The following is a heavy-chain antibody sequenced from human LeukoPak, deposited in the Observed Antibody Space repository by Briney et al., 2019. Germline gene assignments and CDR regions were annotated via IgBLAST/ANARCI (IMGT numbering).Heavy chain of an antibody. Sequence: GGSLRLSCAASGFTFSTYRMNWVRRAPGKGLEWVSSISSSSSYIYYADSVNGRFTISRDNAKNSLFLQMNSLRAEDTAVYYCAREVRVTTVLDYWGQGTQVTVFS. CDR3: AREVRVTTVLDY. CDR1: GFTFSTYR. J-gene: IGHJ4*02. D-gene: IGHD4-17*01. CDR2: ISSSSSYI. V-gene: IGHV3-21*06.